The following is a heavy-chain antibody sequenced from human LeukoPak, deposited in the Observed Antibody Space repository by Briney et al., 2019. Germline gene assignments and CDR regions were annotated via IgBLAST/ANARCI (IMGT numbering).Heavy chain of an antibody. CDR3: ARTHIQMAEFDP. Sequence: PSETLSLTCTVSGGSISSSSYYWGWIRQPPGKGLEWIGSIYYSGSTYYNPSLKSRVTISVDTSKNQFSLKLSSVTAANTAVYYCARTHIQMAEFDPWGQGTLVTVSS. CDR2: IYYSGST. D-gene: IGHD2-8*01. J-gene: IGHJ5*02. V-gene: IGHV4-39*07. CDR1: GGSISSSSYY.